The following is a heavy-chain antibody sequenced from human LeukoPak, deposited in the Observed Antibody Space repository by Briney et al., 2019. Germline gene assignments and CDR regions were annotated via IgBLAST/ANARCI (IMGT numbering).Heavy chain of an antibody. CDR2: INPSGGTT. Sequence: ASVKVSCKASGYTFTSSYIHWVRQAPGQGLEWMGIINPSGGTTIYAQKFQGRVTMTRDTSTSTVYMELSSLRSEDTAVYYCARQRGGQYEDAFDIWGQGKVVSVFS. D-gene: IGHD2-8*01. J-gene: IGHJ3*02. CDR3: ARQRGGQYEDAFDI. V-gene: IGHV1-46*01. CDR1: GYTFTSSY.